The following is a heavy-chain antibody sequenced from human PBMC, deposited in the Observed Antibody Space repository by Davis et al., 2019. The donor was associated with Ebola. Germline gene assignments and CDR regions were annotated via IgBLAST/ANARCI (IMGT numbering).Heavy chain of an antibody. Sequence: SETLSLTCAVYGGSFSGYYWSWIRQHPGKGLEWIGYIYYSGSTYYNPSLKSRVTISVDTSKNQFSLKLSSVTAADTAVYYCARDRDGSGSYPGYWGQGTLVTVSS. J-gene: IGHJ4*02. CDR1: GGSFSGYY. D-gene: IGHD3-10*01. CDR3: ARDRDGSGSYPGY. V-gene: IGHV4-31*11. CDR2: IYYSGST.